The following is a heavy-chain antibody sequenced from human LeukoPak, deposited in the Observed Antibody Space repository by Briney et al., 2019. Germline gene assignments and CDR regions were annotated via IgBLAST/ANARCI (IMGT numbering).Heavy chain of an antibody. J-gene: IGHJ4*02. CDR2: ISSSGSTI. CDR1: GFTFSSYE. CDR3: ARFSKRKANDY. Sequence: GGSLRLSCAASGFTFSSYEMNWVRQAPGKGLEWVSYISSSGSTIYYADSVKGRFTISRDNAKNSLYLQMNSLRAEDTAAYYCARFSKRKANDYWGQGTLVTVSS. V-gene: IGHV3-48*03.